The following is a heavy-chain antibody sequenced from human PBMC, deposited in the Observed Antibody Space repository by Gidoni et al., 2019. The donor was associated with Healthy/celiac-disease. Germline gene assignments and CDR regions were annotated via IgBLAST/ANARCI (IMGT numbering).Heavy chain of an antibody. D-gene: IGHD2-15*01. CDR3: AKDQRYCSGGSCYSDDAFDI. V-gene: IGHV3-30*18. CDR1: GFTFSSYG. J-gene: IGHJ3*02. CDR2: ISYDGSNK. Sequence: QVQLVESGGGVVQPGRSLRLSCAASGFTFSSYGMHWVRQAPGKGLEWGAVISYDGSNKYYADSVKGRFTISRDNSKNTLYLQMNSLRAEDTAVYYCAKDQRYCSGGSCYSDDAFDIWGQGTMVTVSS.